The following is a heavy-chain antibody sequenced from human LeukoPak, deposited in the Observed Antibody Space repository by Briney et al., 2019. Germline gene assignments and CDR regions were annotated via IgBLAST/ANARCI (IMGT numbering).Heavy chain of an antibody. CDR1: GFTFSSYA. J-gene: IGHJ5*02. CDR2: ISYDGSNE. V-gene: IGHV3-30*01. CDR3: ARDGRCGGDGCYASGWFDP. Sequence: PGGSLRLSCAASGFTFSSYAMHWARQAPGKGLEWVAVISYDGSNEFYPDSVKGRFTISRDNSKNTLYLQMNSLRAEDTAVYFCARDGRCGGDGCYASGWFDPWGQGTLVTVSS. D-gene: IGHD2-21*01.